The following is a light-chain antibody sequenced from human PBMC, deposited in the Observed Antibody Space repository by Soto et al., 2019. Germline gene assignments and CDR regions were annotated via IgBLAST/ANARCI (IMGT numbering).Light chain of an antibody. Sequence: EILMTQSPATQSVSPGERATLSCRASQSVSSNLAWYQQKPGQAPRRLIYGASTRATGIPAKFRGSGSSTVFPLTSSGLPSEDVVVYYCQHDNNWPPLTFGGGPEMEIK. V-gene: IGKV3D-15*01. CDR2: GAS. CDR3: QHDNNWPPLT. CDR1: QSVSSN. J-gene: IGKJ4*01.